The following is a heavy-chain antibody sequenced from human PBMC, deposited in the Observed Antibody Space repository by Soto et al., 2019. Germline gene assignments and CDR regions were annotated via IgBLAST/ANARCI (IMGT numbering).Heavy chain of an antibody. CDR1: GGSFIDYS. J-gene: IGHJ4*02. CDR3: ARVSDY. CDR2: INHSGSA. V-gene: IGHV4-34*01. Sequence: QVLLRQWGAGRSKPSETLSLTCAVYGGSFIDYSWGWIRQSPGTGLEWIGEINHSGSANYNPSLKSRVTISVDTSKNQFSLKLYSVTAADAAVYYCARVSDYWSQGTLVTVSS.